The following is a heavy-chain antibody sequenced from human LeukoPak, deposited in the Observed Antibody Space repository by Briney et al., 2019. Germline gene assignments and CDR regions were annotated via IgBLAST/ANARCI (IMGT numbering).Heavy chain of an antibody. Sequence: PSETLSLTCIVSGSSVSGYYWNWIRQSPGRGLEWIGYTHHSGETKYNPSLQSRVTMSVDSSRNHFYLNLLFLTAADTAIYFCARDPPEDRWNSVGYWGQGALVTVSS. J-gene: IGHJ4*02. CDR3: ARDPPEDRWNSVGY. D-gene: IGHD1-7*01. CDR1: GSSVSGYY. CDR2: THHSGET. V-gene: IGHV4-59*02.